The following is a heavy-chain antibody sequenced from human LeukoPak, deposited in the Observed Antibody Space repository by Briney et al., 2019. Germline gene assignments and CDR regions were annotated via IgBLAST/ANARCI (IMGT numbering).Heavy chain of an antibody. Sequence: SETLSLTCTVSGGSVSSSSYYWGWIRQPSGKGLEWIGSFYYSGTTYYNPSLKSRVTISVDTSKNQFSLKLSSVTAADTAVYYCARNAVAGDYWGQGTLVTVSS. J-gene: IGHJ4*02. CDR1: GGSVSSSSYY. V-gene: IGHV4-39*01. CDR3: ARNAVAGDY. CDR2: FYYSGTT. D-gene: IGHD6-19*01.